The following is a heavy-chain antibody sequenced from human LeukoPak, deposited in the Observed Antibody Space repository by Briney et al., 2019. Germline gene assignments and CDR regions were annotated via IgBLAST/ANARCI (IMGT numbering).Heavy chain of an antibody. D-gene: IGHD3-22*01. V-gene: IGHV1-2*02. J-gene: IGHJ2*01. CDR3: ASGPLNYYDSSGYYSLGGLLTWYFDL. CDR2: INPNSGGT. CDR1: GYTFTGYY. Sequence: ASVKVSCKASGYTFTGYYMHWVRQAPGQGLEWMGWINPNSGGTNYAQKFQGRVTMTRDTSISTAYMELSRLRSDDTAVYYCASGPLNYYDSSGYYSLGGLLTWYFDLWGRGTLVTVSS.